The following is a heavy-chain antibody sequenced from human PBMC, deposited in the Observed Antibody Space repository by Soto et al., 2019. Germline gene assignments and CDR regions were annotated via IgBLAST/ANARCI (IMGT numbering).Heavy chain of an antibody. CDR1: GFTFSSYS. D-gene: IGHD3-22*01. V-gene: IGHV3-48*02. J-gene: IGHJ2*01. CDR3: ARDRNYYDSSGYSRYFDL. Sequence: EVQLVESGGGLVQPGGSLRLSCAASGFTFSSYSMNWVRQAPGKGLEWVSYISSSSSTIYYADSVKGRFTISRDNAKNSLYLHMNSLRDEDTAVYYCARDRNYYDSSGYSRYFDLWGRGTLVTVSS. CDR2: ISSSSSTI.